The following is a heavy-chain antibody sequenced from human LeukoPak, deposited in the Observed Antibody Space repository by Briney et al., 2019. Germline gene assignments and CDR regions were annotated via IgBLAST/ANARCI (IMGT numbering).Heavy chain of an antibody. J-gene: IGHJ4*02. CDR1: GYTFTSYG. Sequence: ASVKVSCKASGYTFTSYGISWVRQAPGQGLEWMGWISAYNGNTNYAQKLQDRVTMTTDTSTSTAYMELRSLRSDDTAVYYCARVNGYCGGDCYFYFDYWGQGTLVTVSS. CDR3: ARVNGYCGGDCYFYFDY. D-gene: IGHD2-21*02. V-gene: IGHV1-18*01. CDR2: ISAYNGNT.